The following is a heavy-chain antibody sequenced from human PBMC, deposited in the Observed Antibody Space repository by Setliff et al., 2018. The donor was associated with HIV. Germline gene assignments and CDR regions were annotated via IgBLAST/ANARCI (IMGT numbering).Heavy chain of an antibody. CDR2: IASDVSKT. CDR3: TRDPTPKELWFFSGYYSDY. CDR1: GFTFSHYG. V-gene: IGHV3-30*02. J-gene: IGHJ4*02. Sequence: GGSLRLSCVVSGFTFSHYGMHWVRQAPGKGLEWVTFIASDVSKTHIADSVKGRFTISRDNSKNMLYLQMDSLSADDTAVYYCTRDPTPKELWFFSGYYSDYWGQGTLVTVSS. D-gene: IGHD3-10*01.